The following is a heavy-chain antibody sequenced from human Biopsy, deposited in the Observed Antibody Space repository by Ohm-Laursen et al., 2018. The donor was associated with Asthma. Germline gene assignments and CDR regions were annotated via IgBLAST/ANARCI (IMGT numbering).Heavy chain of an antibody. CDR3: ARAQDYYDSRGYYRSFDY. V-gene: IGHV4-31*03. D-gene: IGHD3-22*01. CDR2: LYYSGST. Sequence: TLSLTCTVFYGSISSAGYYSPSIRQHPAKCLDWIGFLYYSGSTYYNPSLKSRVSISIDTSKNQFSLKLSSVTAADTAVYYCARAQDYYDSRGYYRSFDYWGQGTLVTVSS. CDR1: YGSISSAGYY. J-gene: IGHJ4*02.